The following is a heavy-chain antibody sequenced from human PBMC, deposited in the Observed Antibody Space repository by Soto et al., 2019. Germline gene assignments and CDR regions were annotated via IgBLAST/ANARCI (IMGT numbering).Heavy chain of an antibody. V-gene: IGHV3-9*01. CDR1: GFTFDDYA. Sequence: PGGSLRLSCGASGFTFDDYAMHWVRQGPGKGLEWVSGISWNSGSIAYADSVKGRFTISRDNAKNSLYLQMNSLTPEDTALYYCARGPYTMVVVVISDYWGQGTLVTVSS. CDR3: ARGPYTMVVVVISDY. CDR2: ISWNSGSI. D-gene: IGHD3-22*01. J-gene: IGHJ4*02.